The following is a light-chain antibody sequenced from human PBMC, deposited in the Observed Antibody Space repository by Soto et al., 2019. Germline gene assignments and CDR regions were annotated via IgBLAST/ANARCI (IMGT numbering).Light chain of an antibody. V-gene: IGKV1-39*01. CDR1: QSISSY. CDR3: QQSYSTPPWT. J-gene: IGKJ1*01. Sequence: DIQMTQSPSSLSASVGERVTITCRASQSISSYLNWYQQKPGKAPKLLIYAASSLQSGVPSRFSGSGCGRDFTRTISSLQPEDFATYDCQQSYSTPPWTFGQGTKVEIK. CDR2: AAS.